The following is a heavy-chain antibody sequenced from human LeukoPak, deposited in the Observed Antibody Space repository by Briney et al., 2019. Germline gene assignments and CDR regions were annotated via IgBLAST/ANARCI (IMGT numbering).Heavy chain of an antibody. CDR2: IWYDGSNK. D-gene: IGHD3-16*01. Sequence: GGSLRLSCAASGFTFSSYGMQWVRQAPGKGREGVAVIWYDGSNKYCADSVKGRFTISRDNYKNTLYLQMNSLRAEDRAVYYCARWGSVVRRYYFDYWGQGTLVTVSS. J-gene: IGHJ4*02. CDR3: ARWGSVVRRYYFDY. CDR1: GFTFSSYG. V-gene: IGHV3-33*01.